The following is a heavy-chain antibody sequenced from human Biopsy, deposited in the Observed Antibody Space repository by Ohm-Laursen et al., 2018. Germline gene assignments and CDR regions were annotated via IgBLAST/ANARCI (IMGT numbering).Heavy chain of an antibody. Sequence: GTLSLTCTVSGDSISSYYWSWIRQPPGKGLEWIGYVYYTGSTDYNPSLQSRVTISVDTSKHHFSLRLRSVTPADTDIYYCARDRGYYSERAVPGYFDLWGRGTLVTVSS. J-gene: IGHJ2*01. CDR2: VYYTGST. CDR3: ARDRGYYSERAVPGYFDL. D-gene: IGHD3-22*01. V-gene: IGHV4-59*01. CDR1: GDSISSYY.